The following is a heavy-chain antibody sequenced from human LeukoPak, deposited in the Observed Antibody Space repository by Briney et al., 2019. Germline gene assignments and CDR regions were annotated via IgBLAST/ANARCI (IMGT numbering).Heavy chain of an antibody. V-gene: IGHV4-34*01. CDR1: GGSFSGYY. CDR2: INHSGST. CDR3: ARGSWNVNYFDY. D-gene: IGHD1-1*01. Sequence: SETLSLTCAVYGGSFSGYYWSWIRQPPGKGLEWIGEINHSGSTNYNPSLKSRVTISVDTSKNQFSLKLSSVTAADTAVYYCARGSWNVNYFDYWGQGTLVTVSS. J-gene: IGHJ4*02.